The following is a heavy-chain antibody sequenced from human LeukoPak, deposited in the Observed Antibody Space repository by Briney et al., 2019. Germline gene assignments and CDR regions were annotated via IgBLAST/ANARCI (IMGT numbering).Heavy chain of an antibody. D-gene: IGHD3-10*01. V-gene: IGHV1-2*02. Sequence: ASEKVSCKASGYTFAGYYMHWVRQVPGQGVEWVGWVNPNSGGTNYAQKLQGRVTMTTDTSTSTAYMELRSLRSDATAVYYCARARYGSGSSIPPLTYWGQGTLVTVSS. CDR1: GYTFAGYY. CDR3: ARARYGSGSSIPPLTY. CDR2: VNPNSGGT. J-gene: IGHJ1*01.